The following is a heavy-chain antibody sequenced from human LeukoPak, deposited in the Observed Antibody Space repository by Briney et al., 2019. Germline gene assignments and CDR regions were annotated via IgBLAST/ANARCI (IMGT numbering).Heavy chain of an antibody. CDR3: ARDLPATGVD. Sequence: SETLSLTCSVSGYSISSGYYWGWIRQPPGKGLEWIGTIHHSGGTYYNPSLKSRVTLSLDTSKNQFSLKLISVTAADTAVYYCARDLPATGVDWGQGTLVTVSS. D-gene: IGHD1-1*01. V-gene: IGHV4-38-2*02. CDR1: GYSISSGYY. J-gene: IGHJ4*02. CDR2: IHHSGGT.